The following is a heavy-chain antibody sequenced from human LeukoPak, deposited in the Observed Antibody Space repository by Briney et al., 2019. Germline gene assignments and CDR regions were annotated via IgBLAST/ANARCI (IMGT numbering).Heavy chain of an antibody. CDR3: AKRGVVIRVLLVGFHKEAYYFDS. J-gene: IGHJ4*02. CDR1: GITLSNYG. D-gene: IGHD3-10*01. V-gene: IGHV3-23*01. Sequence: GGSLRLSCAVSGITLSNYGMSWVRQAPGKGLEWVAGISGSGGGTNYADSVQGRFTISRDNPKNTLYLQMNGLRAEDTAVYFCAKRGVVIRVLLVGFHKEAYYFDSWGQGALVTVSS. CDR2: ISGSGGGT.